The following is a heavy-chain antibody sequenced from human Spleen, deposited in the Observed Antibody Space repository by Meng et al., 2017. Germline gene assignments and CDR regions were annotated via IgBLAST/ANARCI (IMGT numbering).Heavy chain of an antibody. CDR1: DYTFTGYG. V-gene: IGHV1-18*01. CDR3: ARGTPGRGYSDY. CDR2: LGAHDGDT. J-gene: IGHJ4*02. Sequence: QVQPVQSGPEVKKPGASLKVPCKASDYTFTGYGVSWVRQAPGQGLEWMAWLGAHDGDTSHAPRFQGRVTVTADRPTATAYMELRNLRSDDTAVYYCARGTPGRGYSDYWGPGTLVTVSS. D-gene: IGHD3-10*01.